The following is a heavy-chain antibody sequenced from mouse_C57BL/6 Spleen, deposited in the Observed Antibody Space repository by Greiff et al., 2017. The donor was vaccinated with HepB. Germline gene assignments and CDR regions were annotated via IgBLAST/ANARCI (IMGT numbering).Heavy chain of an antibody. Sequence: VQGVESGPELVKPGASVKISCKASGYAFSSSWMNWVKQRPGKGLEWIGRIYPGDGDTNYNGKFKGKATLTADKSSSTAYMQLSSLTSEDSAVYFCARSYPHYAMDYWGQGTSVTVSS. J-gene: IGHJ4*01. CDR3: ARSYPHYAMDY. CDR2: IYPGDGDT. CDR1: GYAFSSSW. V-gene: IGHV1-82*01.